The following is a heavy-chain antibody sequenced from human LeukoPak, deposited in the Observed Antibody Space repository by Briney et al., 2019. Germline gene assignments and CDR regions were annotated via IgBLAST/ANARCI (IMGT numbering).Heavy chain of an antibody. J-gene: IGHJ5*02. Sequence: SETLSLTCAVSGYSISSGYYWGWIRQPPGKGLEWIGSIYHSGSTYYNPSLKSRVPISVDTSKNQFSLKLSSVTAADTAVYYCARGTVTPNWFDPWGQGTLVTVSS. CDR1: GYSISSGYY. CDR3: ARGTVTPNWFDP. CDR2: IYHSGST. V-gene: IGHV4-38-2*01. D-gene: IGHD4-11*01.